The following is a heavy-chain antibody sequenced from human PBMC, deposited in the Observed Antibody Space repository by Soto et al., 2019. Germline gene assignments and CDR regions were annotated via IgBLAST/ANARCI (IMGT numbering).Heavy chain of an antibody. J-gene: IGHJ3*02. CDR3: AKDRSGSGSYSLLTGGTFDI. D-gene: IGHD3-10*01. V-gene: IGHV3-23*01. Sequence: GGSLRLSCAASGFTFSSYAMSWVRQAPGKGLEWVSAISGSGGSTYYADSVKGRFTISRDNSKNTLYLQMNSLRAEDTAVYYCAKDRSGSGSYSLLTGGTFDIWGQGTMVTVSS. CDR2: ISGSGGST. CDR1: GFTFSSYA.